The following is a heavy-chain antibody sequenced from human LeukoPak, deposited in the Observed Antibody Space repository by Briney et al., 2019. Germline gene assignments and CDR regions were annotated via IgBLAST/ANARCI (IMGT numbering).Heavy chain of an antibody. J-gene: IGHJ6*02. Sequence: ASVKVSCKASGGTFSSYAISWVRQAPGQGLEWMGRIIPIFGIANYAQKFQGRVTITADKSTSTAYMELSSLRSEDTAVYYCARGLEQLVPGLYYYYGMDVWGQGTTVTVSS. CDR1: GGTFSSYA. D-gene: IGHD6-6*01. CDR3: ARGLEQLVPGLYYYYGMDV. V-gene: IGHV1-69*04. CDR2: IIPIFGIA.